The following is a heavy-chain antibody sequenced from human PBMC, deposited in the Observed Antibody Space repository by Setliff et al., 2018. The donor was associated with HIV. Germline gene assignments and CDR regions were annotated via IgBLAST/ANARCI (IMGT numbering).Heavy chain of an antibody. D-gene: IGHD2-21*02. CDR3: TRDLWGDDYYYNNMDV. CDR2: INTSGST. J-gene: IGHJ6*03. V-gene: IGHV4-4*07. Sequence: SETLSLTCTVSGGSVSNYYWTWIRQSAGKGLEWIGHINTSGSTKYNPSLKSRLTMSVDSSGNQFSLKVTSVTAADTAVYYCTRDLWGDDYYYNNMDVWGKGTTVTVSS. CDR1: GGSVSNYY.